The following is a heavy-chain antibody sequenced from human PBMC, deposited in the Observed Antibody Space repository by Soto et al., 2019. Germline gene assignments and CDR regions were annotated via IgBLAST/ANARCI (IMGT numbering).Heavy chain of an antibody. CDR3: ARGLSWRPDYGGNSYTGRNWFDP. CDR1: GGSISTRSSY. Sequence: PLETLSLTCTVSGGSISTRSSYWGWIRQPPGKGLEWIGSIYYSGSTYYNPSLKSRVTISVDTSKNQFSLKLSSVTAADTAVYYCARGLSWRPDYGGNSYTGRNWFDPWGQGTLVTVSS. D-gene: IGHD4-17*01. J-gene: IGHJ5*02. V-gene: IGHV4-39*01. CDR2: IYYSGST.